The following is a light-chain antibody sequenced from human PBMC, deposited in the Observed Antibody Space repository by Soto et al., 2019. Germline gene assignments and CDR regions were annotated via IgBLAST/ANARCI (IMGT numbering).Light chain of an antibody. Sequence: EIVMTQSPATLSVSPGERATLSCRASQSVSSVLAWYQQKPGQAPRLLIYGASTRATGIPARFSGSGSGTEFTLTISSQQSEDFAVYYCQQYNNWPLTFGGGTKVEIK. CDR1: QSVSSV. CDR2: GAS. CDR3: QQYNNWPLT. V-gene: IGKV3-15*01. J-gene: IGKJ4*01.